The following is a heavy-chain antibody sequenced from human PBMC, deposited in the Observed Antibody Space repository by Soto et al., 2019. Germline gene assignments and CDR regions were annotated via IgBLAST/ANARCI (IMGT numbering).Heavy chain of an antibody. D-gene: IGHD3-9*01. Sequence: PSETLSLTCTVSGGSISSYYWSWIRQPSGKGLEWIGYIYYSGSTNYNPSLKSRVTISVDTSKNQFSLKLSSVTAADTAVYYCARGLRYFDWLLAFDYWGQGTLVTVSS. CDR2: IYYSGST. J-gene: IGHJ4*02. CDR3: ARGLRYFDWLLAFDY. CDR1: GGSISSYY. V-gene: IGHV4-59*01.